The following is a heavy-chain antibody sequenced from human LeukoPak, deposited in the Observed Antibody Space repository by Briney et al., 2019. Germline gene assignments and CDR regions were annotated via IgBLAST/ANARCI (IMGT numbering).Heavy chain of an antibody. Sequence: SETLSLTCAVYGGSFSGYYWSWIRQPPGKGLEWIGEINHSGSTNYNPSLKSRVTISVDTSKNQFSLKLSSVTVADTAVYYCARGEYCSSTSCYSMWWFDPWGQGTLVTVSS. CDR3: ARGEYCSSTSCYSMWWFDP. V-gene: IGHV4-34*01. CDR2: INHSGST. J-gene: IGHJ5*02. CDR1: GGSFSGYY. D-gene: IGHD2-2*01.